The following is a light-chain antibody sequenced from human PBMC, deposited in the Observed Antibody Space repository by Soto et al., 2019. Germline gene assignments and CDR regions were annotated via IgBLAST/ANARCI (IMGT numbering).Light chain of an antibody. CDR2: DVR. J-gene: IGLJ2*01. CDR3: SSYTRSSTGV. Sequence: QSVLTQPASVSGSPGQSITISCTGTSSDVGGYNYVSWYQQHPGKAPKLMIYDVRNRPSGVSNRFSGSKSGNTASLTISGLQAEDEADYYCSSYTRSSTGVFGGGTKLTVL. V-gene: IGLV2-14*01. CDR1: SSDVGGYNY.